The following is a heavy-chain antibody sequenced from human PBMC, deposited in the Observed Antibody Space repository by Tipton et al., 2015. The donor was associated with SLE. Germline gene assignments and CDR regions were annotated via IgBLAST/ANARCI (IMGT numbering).Heavy chain of an antibody. CDR3: ARGRGGYSEYGHNWFDP. CDR2: VYHSGTA. V-gene: IGHV4-34*01. J-gene: IGHJ5*02. D-gene: IGHD5-12*01. Sequence: LRLSCAVSGGSLSGYYWSWIRQPPGKGLEWLGKVYHSGTAKHNPSLKSRVTISVDTSKNQFSLRLSSVTAADTAVYYCARGRGGYSEYGHNWFDPWGQGTLVTVSS. CDR1: GGSLSGYY.